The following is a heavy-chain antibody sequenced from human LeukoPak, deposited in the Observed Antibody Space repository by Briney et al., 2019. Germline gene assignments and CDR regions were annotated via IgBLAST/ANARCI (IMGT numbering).Heavy chain of an antibody. CDR3: AKGGSTWDWYFDL. CDR1: GFMVNSKY. J-gene: IGHJ2*01. Sequence: GGSLRLSCAASGFMVNSKYMTWVRQAPGKGLEWVSVIYTGGYTNYADSVKGRFTISRDFSQNTLYLQMNSLRVEDTAVYFCAKGGSTWDWYFDLWGRGTLVTVSS. CDR2: IYTGGYT. D-gene: IGHD6-13*01. V-gene: IGHV3-53*01.